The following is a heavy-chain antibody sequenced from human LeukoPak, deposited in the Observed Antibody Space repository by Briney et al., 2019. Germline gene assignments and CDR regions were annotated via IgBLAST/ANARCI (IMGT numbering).Heavy chain of an antibody. Sequence: PGGSLRLSCAASGFTFSNYWMTWVRQAPGKGLEWVANINRDGSDKYYVTSVQGRFTISRDNAKNSLSLQMNSLRVEDTAVYFCARAIEGAYDLWGQGTLVTVSS. CDR1: GFTFSNYW. CDR3: ARAIEGAYDL. V-gene: IGHV3-7*04. J-gene: IGHJ4*02. D-gene: IGHD5-12*01. CDR2: INRDGSDK.